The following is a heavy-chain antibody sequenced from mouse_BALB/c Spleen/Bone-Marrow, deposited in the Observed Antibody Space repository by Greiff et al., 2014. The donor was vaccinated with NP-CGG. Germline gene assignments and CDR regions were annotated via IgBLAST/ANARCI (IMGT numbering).Heavy chain of an antibody. J-gene: IGHJ3*01. CDR3: AGEGYYGSPFAY. CDR2: INPSTGYT. D-gene: IGHD1-1*01. CDR1: GYTFTSYW. Sequence: QVQLKESGAELAKPGASVKMSCKASGYTFTSYWMHWVKQRPGQGLEWIGYINPSTGYTEYNQKFKDKATLTADKSSSTAYMQLSSLTSEDSAVYYCAGEGYYGSPFAYWGQGTLVTVSA. V-gene: IGHV1-7*01.